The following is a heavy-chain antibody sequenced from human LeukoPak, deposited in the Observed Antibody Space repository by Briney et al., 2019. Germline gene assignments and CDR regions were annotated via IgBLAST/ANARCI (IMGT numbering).Heavy chain of an antibody. V-gene: IGHV3-11*01. J-gene: IGHJ4*02. CDR3: ARRYYDFWSGRLDY. D-gene: IGHD3-3*01. CDR1: GFTFSDYY. Sequence: PGGSLRLSCAASGFTFSDYYMSWIRQAPGKGPEWVSYISSSGSTIYYADSVKGRFTISRDNAKNSLYLQVNSLRAEDTAVYYCARRYYDFWSGRLDYWGQGTLVTVSS. CDR2: ISSSGSTI.